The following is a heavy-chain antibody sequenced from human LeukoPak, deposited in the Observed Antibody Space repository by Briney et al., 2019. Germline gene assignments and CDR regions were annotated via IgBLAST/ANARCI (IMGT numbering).Heavy chain of an antibody. CDR1: GGSISSSSYY. D-gene: IGHD5-18*01. V-gene: IGHV4-39*07. CDR2: IYYSGST. Sequence: SETLSLTCTVSGGSISSSSYYWGWIRQPPGKGLEWIGSIYYSGSTYYNPSLKSRVTISVDTSKNQLSLKLSSVTAADTAVYYCARGLRYSYGYGSWFDPWGQGTLVTVSS. J-gene: IGHJ5*02. CDR3: ARGLRYSYGYGSWFDP.